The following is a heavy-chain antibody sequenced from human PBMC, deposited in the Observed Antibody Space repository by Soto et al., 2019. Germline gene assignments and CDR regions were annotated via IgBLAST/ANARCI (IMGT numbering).Heavy chain of an antibody. CDR1: GFTLSNYD. Sequence: GGSLRLSCAASGFTLSNYDMHWIRQVTGKGVDWVSAIDSAGDTYYPGSVKGRFTISRENAKNSLYLQMNSLRAGDTAVYYCARDPSIVLVPAATYYYSYSDMDVLGQGTTVTVSS. CDR3: ARDPSIVLVPAATYYYSYSDMDV. J-gene: IGHJ6*02. V-gene: IGHV3-13*01. D-gene: IGHD2-2*01. CDR2: IDSAGDT.